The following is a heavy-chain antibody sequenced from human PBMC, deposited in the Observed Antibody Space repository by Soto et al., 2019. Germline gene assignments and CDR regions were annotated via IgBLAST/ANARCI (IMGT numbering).Heavy chain of an antibody. CDR3: AREDSGAFFDF. D-gene: IGHD2-15*01. CDR2: IYSGTT. Sequence: SETLSLTCAVSGGSIVSGGYSWSWIRQPPGKGLEWIGYIYSGTTHYNPSLESRVTIAMDRSKNQVSLSLKSVTAADTAVYYCAREDSGAFFDFWGQGTLVTVSS. V-gene: IGHV4-30-2*01. CDR1: GGSIVSGGYS. J-gene: IGHJ4*02.